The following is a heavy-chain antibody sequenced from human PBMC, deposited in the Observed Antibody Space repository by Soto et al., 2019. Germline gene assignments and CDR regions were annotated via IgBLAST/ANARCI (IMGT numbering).Heavy chain of an antibody. V-gene: IGHV4-59*01. Sequence: PSETLSLTCTVSGGSISSYYWSWIRQPPGKGLEWIGYIYYSGSTNYNPSLKSRVTISVDTSKNQFSLKLSSVTAADTAVYYCAREICSGGSCHFDYWGQGTLVTVS. J-gene: IGHJ4*02. D-gene: IGHD2-15*01. CDR2: IYYSGST. CDR1: GGSISSYY. CDR3: AREICSGGSCHFDY.